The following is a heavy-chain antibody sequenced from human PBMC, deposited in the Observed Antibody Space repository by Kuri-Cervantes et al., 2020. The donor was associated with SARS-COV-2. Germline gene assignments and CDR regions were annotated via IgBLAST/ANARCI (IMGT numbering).Heavy chain of an antibody. Sequence: SETLSLTCTVSGGSISSYYWSWIRQPPGKGLEWIGYIYYSGSTNYNPSLKSRVTISLATSKSQFFLQLDSVTAADTAVYFCARASTSFDDWGQGTPVTVSS. CDR1: GGSISSYY. CDR2: IYYSGST. D-gene: IGHD4-11*01. V-gene: IGHV4-59*01. J-gene: IGHJ4*02. CDR3: ARASTSFDD.